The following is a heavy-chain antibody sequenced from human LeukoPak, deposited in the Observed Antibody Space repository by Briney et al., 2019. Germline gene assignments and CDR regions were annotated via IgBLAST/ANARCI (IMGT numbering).Heavy chain of an antibody. D-gene: IGHD5-12*01. CDR2: IYSGGST. Sequence: GGSLRLSCAASGFTFSSYAMSWVRQAPGKGLEWVSVIYSGGSTYYADSVKGRFTISRDNAKNSLYLQMNSLRAEDTAVYYCAREAVDIVATTHGDYWGQGTLVTVSS. J-gene: IGHJ4*02. V-gene: IGHV3-66*01. CDR3: AREAVDIVATTHGDY. CDR1: GFTFSSYA.